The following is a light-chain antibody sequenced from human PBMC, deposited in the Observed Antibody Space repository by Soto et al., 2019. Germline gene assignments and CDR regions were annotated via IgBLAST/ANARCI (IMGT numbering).Light chain of an antibody. V-gene: IGKV1-33*01. CDR3: QQYYSLPPLS. CDR2: DAS. J-gene: IGKJ4*01. Sequence: DIQMTQSPSSLSASVGDRVTITCQASQDIRNYLNWYQQKPGKAPNLLIYDASNLKTGVPSRFSGSGYGTDFTFFISSLQPEDVATYYCQQYYSLPPLSFGGGTKVEIK. CDR1: QDIRNY.